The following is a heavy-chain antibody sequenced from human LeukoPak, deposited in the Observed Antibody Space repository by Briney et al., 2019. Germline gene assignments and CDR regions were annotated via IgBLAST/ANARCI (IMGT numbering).Heavy chain of an antibody. CDR3: ARGYSGSSWSLFDY. CDR1: GFTFSSYA. V-gene: IGHV3-23*01. D-gene: IGHD6-6*01. J-gene: IGHJ4*02. Sequence: GGSLRLSCAASGFTFSSYAMSWVRQAPGQGLEWVSAIGGSGGSTYYADSVKRRFTISRDNSKTTLYLQMTSLRAEDTAVYYCARGYSGSSWSLFDYWGQGTLVTVSS. CDR2: IGGSGGST.